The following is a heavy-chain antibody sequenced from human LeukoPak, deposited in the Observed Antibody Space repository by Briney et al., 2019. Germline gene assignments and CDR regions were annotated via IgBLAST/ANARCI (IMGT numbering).Heavy chain of an antibody. CDR1: GGSFIGYY. D-gene: IGHD3-10*01. CDR3: ARHIRTHFYGSACYYKIDR. V-gene: IGHV4-34*01. Sequence: TSGTLSLTCAGHGGSFIGYYWSWIRQPPGKGREGSGEINQSGSTNYNPTLKSGVTISVDTTKKHISLKLSSVTAANAAVYYCARHIRTHFYGSACYYKIDRWGQGTLVTVSS. J-gene: IGHJ5*02. CDR2: INQSGST.